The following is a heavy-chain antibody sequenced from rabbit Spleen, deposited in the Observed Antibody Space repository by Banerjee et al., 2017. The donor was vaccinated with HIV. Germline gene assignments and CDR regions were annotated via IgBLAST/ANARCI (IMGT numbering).Heavy chain of an antibody. CDR2: NYTGSLGST. CDR1: GFSFNSNYY. Sequence: QEQLEESGGDLVKPGASLTLTCTASGFSFNSNYYMCWVRQAPGKGLEWIACNYTGSLGSTVYANLAKGRFTISKTSSTTVTLQMTSLTSADTATYFCARGSATMTMVITGYYFSLWGPGTLVTV. D-gene: IGHD2-1*01. J-gene: IGHJ4*01. CDR3: ARGSATMTMVITGYYFSL. V-gene: IGHV1S45*01.